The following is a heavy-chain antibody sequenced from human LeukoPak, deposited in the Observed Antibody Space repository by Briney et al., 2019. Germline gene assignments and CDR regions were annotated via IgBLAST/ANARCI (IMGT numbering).Heavy chain of an antibody. CDR3: ARDQKVAAPYYYYGMDV. D-gene: IGHD2-15*01. Sequence: GGSLRLSCAASGFTVSSNYMSWVRQAPGKGLEWVSDIYSGGSTYYADSVKGRFTISRDNSKNTLYLQMNSLRAEDTAVYYCARDQKVAAPYYYYGMDVWGQGTTVTVS. V-gene: IGHV3-53*01. CDR2: IYSGGST. CDR1: GFTVSSNY. J-gene: IGHJ6*02.